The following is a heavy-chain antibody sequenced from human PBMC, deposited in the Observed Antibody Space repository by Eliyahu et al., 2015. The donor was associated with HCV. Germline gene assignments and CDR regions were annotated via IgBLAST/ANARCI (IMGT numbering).Heavy chain of an antibody. D-gene: IGHD5-12*01. Sequence: EVQLVESGGGLVQPGGSLRLSCEASGFSFRKYWMTWVRQAPGKGLEWVANIKDDGSAKYYVDSVEGRFTISRDNAKNSRYLQMNSLRVEDTAVYYCAEHSAYASDYWGQGTLVTVSS. J-gene: IGHJ4*02. CDR1: GFSFRKYW. CDR2: IKDDGSAK. V-gene: IGHV3-7*01. CDR3: AEHSAYASDY.